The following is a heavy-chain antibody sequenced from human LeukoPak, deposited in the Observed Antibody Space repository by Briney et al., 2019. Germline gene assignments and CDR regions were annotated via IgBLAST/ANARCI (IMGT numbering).Heavy chain of an antibody. Sequence: GGSLRLSCAASGFTFSSYWMHWVRQAPGKGLVWVSRINSDGSSTSYADSVKGRFTISRDNAKNTLYLQMNSLRAEDTAVYYCARETGDYVDYFDYWGQGTLVTVSS. D-gene: IGHD4-17*01. J-gene: IGHJ4*02. CDR2: INSDGSST. CDR3: ARETGDYVDYFDY. CDR1: GFTFSSYW. V-gene: IGHV3-74*01.